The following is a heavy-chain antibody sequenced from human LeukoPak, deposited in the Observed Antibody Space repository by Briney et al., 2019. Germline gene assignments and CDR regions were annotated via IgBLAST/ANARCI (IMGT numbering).Heavy chain of an antibody. J-gene: IGHJ2*01. D-gene: IGHD6-25*01. Sequence: SETLSLTCTVSGYSISSGYYWGWIRQPSGKGLEWIGSIYHSGSTYYNPSLKSRVTISVDTSKNQFSLKLSSVTAADTAVYYCARDRPIVATSYWYFDLWGRGTLVTVSS. CDR2: IYHSGST. V-gene: IGHV4-38-2*02. CDR1: GYSISSGYY. CDR3: ARDRPIVATSYWYFDL.